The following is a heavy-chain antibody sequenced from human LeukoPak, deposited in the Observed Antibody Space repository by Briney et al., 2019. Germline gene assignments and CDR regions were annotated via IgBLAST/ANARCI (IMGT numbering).Heavy chain of an antibody. CDR2: ISGSGGGT. CDR1: GFTFSSYG. CDR3: AKEYGSGSYYPY. Sequence: PGGSLRLSCAASGFTFSSYGMNWVRQAPGKGLEWVSAISGSGGGTYYADSVKGRFTISRDNSKDTLYLQMNSLRAEDTAVYYCAKEYGSGSYYPYWGQGTLVTVSS. J-gene: IGHJ4*02. V-gene: IGHV3-23*01. D-gene: IGHD3-10*01.